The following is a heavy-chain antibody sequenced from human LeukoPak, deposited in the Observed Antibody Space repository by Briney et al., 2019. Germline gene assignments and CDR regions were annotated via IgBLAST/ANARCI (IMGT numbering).Heavy chain of an antibody. CDR3: AKVPAYCGGDCLFDY. D-gene: IGHD2-21*02. J-gene: IGHJ4*02. V-gene: IGHV3-23*01. CDR1: GFTFSSYA. CDR2: ISGSGGST. Sequence: GRSLRLSRAASGFTFSSYAMSWVRQAPGKGLEWVSAISGSGGSTYYADSVKGRFTISRDNSKNTLYLQMNSLRAEDTAVYYCAKVPAYCGGDCLFDYWGQGTLVTVSS.